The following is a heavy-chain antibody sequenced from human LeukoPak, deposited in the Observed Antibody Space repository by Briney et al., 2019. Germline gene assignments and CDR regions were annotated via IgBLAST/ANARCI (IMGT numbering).Heavy chain of an antibody. CDR1: GGSISSSSYY. CDR2: IYYSGST. V-gene: IGHV4-39*07. J-gene: IGHJ4*02. Sequence: PSETLSLTCTVSGGSISSSSYYWGWIRQPPGKGLEWIGSIYYSGSTYYNPSLKSRVTISVDTSKNQFSLKLSSVTAADTAVYYCTRRAKQQPIDYWGQGTLVTVSS. D-gene: IGHD6-13*01. CDR3: TRRAKQQPIDY.